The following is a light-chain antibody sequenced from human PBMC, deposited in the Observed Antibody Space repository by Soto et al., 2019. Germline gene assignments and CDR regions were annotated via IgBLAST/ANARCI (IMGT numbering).Light chain of an antibody. V-gene: IGKV1-5*03. CDR3: LQYDSHSWT. CDR1: QSINSW. CDR2: KAS. J-gene: IGKJ1*01. Sequence: DVQMTQSPSTLSASVGDRVTITCRASQSINSWFAWYQHKPGKAPKLLIYKASSLESGVPSRFIGSGSGTEFTLTISTLQPEDFASYYCLQYDSHSWTFGQETKVEMK.